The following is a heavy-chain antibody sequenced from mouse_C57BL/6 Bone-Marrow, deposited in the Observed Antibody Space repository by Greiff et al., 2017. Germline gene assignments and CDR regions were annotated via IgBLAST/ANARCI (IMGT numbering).Heavy chain of an antibody. J-gene: IGHJ2*01. Sequence: VQLQQSGAELARPGASVKLSCKASGYTFTSYGISWVKQRPGQGLEWIGEIYPRSGNTYYNEKFKGKATLTADKSSSTAYMELRSLTSEDSAVYFCAGRDYDYGPDYWGQGTTLTVSA. V-gene: IGHV1-81*01. CDR1: GYTFTSYG. CDR2: IYPRSGNT. CDR3: AGRDYDYGPDY. D-gene: IGHD2-4*01.